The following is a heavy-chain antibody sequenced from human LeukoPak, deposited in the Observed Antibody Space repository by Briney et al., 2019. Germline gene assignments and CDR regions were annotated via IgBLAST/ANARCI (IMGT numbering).Heavy chain of an antibody. J-gene: IGHJ3*02. CDR2: ISAYNGNT. D-gene: IGHD5-18*01. CDR3: ARVEYSYGYGAFDI. Sequence: GASVKVSCKASGYTFTSYGISWVRQAPGQGLEWMGWISAYNGNTKYAQKLQGRVTMTTDTSTTTAYMELRSLRSDDTAVYYCARVEYSYGYGAFDIWGQGTMVTVSS. V-gene: IGHV1-18*01. CDR1: GYTFTSYG.